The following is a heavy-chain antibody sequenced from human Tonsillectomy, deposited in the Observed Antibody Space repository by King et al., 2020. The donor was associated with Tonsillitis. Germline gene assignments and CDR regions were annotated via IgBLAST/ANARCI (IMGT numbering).Heavy chain of an antibody. J-gene: IGHJ4*02. CDR3: ASRASTDY. V-gene: IGHV4-61*02. CDR1: GGSINSGSYS. CDR2: MYTSGSA. D-gene: IGHD2-21*01. Sequence: QLQESGPGLVKPSQTLSLTCTVSGGSINSGSYSWGWIRQPAGRGLEWIGRMYTSGSANYNPSLKNRATLSVDTSKNQFSLQLSSVTAADTAIYYCASRASTDYWGQGVLVTVSS.